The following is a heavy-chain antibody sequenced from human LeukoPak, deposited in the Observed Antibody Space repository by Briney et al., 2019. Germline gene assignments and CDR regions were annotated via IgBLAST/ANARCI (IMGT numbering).Heavy chain of an antibody. CDR3: ARGPYYYGFGP. CDR2: IYYSGST. D-gene: IGHD3-10*01. V-gene: IGHV4-59*01. J-gene: IGHJ5*02. CDR1: GGSISSYY. Sequence: NPSETLSLTCTVSGGSISSYYWSWIRQPPGKGLEWIGYIYYSGSTNYNPSLKSRVTISVDTSKNQFSLKLSSVTAADTAVYYCARGPYYYGFGPWGQGTLVTVSS.